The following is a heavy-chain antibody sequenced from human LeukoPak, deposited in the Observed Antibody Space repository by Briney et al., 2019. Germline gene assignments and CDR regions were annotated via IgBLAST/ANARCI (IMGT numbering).Heavy chain of an antibody. CDR3: ARVPSGYTLGYGYYYYYMDV. CDR2: ISISSSTI. CDR1: GFTFSDYT. D-gene: IGHD5-18*01. V-gene: IGHV3-48*04. J-gene: IGHJ6*03. Sequence: GGSPRLACALSGFTFSDYTMTWVRQAPGKGLEWVSYISISSSTIYYAASVKGRFTISRDNTKNALYLQMNSLRAEDTAVYYCARVPSGYTLGYGYYYYYMDVWGKGTTVTVSS.